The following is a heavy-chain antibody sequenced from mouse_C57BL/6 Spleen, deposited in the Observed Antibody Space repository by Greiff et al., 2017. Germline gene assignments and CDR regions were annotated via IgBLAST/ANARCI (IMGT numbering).Heavy chain of an antibody. CDR1: GFNFKNTY. J-gene: IGHJ4*01. CDR2: IDPANGNT. V-gene: IGHV14-3*01. Sequence: VQLQQSVAELVRPGASVKLSCTASGFNFKNTYMHWVKQRPEQGLEWIGRIDPANGNTKYAPKFQGKATITADTSSNTAYLQLSSLTSEDTASYYCARTGDYWGQGTSVTVSS. CDR3: ARTGDY.